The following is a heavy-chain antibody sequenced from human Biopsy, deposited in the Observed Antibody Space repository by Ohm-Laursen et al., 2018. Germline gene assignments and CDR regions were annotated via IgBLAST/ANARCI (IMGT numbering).Heavy chain of an antibody. CDR1: GFIFTDYF. V-gene: IGHV3-11*01. D-gene: IGHD3-16*01. Sequence: GSLRLSCSASGFIFTDYFMSWIRQAPGKGLEWVSYISGSRLNIYNADFVKGRFSISRDNAKNSVFLQMNRLTVEDTAIYYCARRGGVDFGVYSDFWGQGTRVTVSS. J-gene: IGHJ4*02. CDR3: ARRGGVDFGVYSDF. CDR2: ISGSRLNI.